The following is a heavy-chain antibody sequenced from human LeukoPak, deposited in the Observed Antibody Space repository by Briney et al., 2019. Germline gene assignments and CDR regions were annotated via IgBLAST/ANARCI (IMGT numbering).Heavy chain of an antibody. J-gene: IGHJ6*04. D-gene: IGHD2-2*01. CDR2: IDWDDDK. Sequence: SGPALVKPTQTLTLTRTFSGFSLSTSGMCVSWIRQPPGKALEWLALIDWDDDKYYSTSLKTRLTISKGTSKNQVVLTMTNMDPVDTATYYCARIPVVVPAAMRGGYYYYYGMDVWGKGTTVTVSS. V-gene: IGHV2-70*01. CDR3: ARIPVVVPAAMRGGYYYYYGMDV. CDR1: GFSLSTSGMC.